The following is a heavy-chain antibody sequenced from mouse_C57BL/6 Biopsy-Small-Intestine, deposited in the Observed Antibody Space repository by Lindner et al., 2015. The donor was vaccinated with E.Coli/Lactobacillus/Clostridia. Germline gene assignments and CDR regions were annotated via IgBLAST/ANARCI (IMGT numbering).Heavy chain of an antibody. CDR3: ARGDYYGSWYFDV. Sequence: VQLQESGAELAKPGASVKLSCKASGYTFTTFWMHWVKQRPGQGLEWIGEIYPSTGGTTYNQKFKAKATLTVDKSSSTAYMQLKSLTSEDSAVYYCARGDYYGSWYFDVWGTGTTVTVSS. CDR1: GYTFTTFW. V-gene: IGHV1-7*01. D-gene: IGHD1-1*01. J-gene: IGHJ1*03. CDR2: IYPSTGGT.